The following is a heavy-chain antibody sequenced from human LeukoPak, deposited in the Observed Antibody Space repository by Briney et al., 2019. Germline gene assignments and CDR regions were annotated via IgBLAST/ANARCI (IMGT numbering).Heavy chain of an antibody. CDR2: IYTSGST. CDR3: ARSHYYDSSGYYYDY. D-gene: IGHD3-22*01. V-gene: IGHV4-4*07. Sequence: SETLSLTCTVSGGSISSYYWSWIRQPAGKGLEWIGRIYTSGSTNYNPSLKSRVTMSVDTSRNQFSLKLSSVTAADTAVYYCARSHYYDSSGYYYDYWGQGTLVTVSS. J-gene: IGHJ4*02. CDR1: GGSISSYY.